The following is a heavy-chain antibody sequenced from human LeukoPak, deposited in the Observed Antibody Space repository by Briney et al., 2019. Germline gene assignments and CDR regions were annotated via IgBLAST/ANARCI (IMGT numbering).Heavy chain of an antibody. Sequence: GGSLRLSCAASGFTFSSYAMSWVRQAPGKGLEWVSTISGSGGRTYYADSVQGRFTISRDNSKNTLSLQMNSLRADDAAAYFRAKGSSENYYFRFDCWGQGSLVTVSS. V-gene: IGHV3-23*01. CDR2: ISGSGGRT. J-gene: IGHJ4*02. CDR3: AKGSSENYYFRFDC. CDR1: GFTFSSYA. D-gene: IGHD2/OR15-2a*01.